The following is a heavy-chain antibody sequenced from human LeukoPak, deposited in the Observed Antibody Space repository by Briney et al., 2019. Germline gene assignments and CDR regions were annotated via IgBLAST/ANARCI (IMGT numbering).Heavy chain of an antibody. D-gene: IGHD6-13*01. J-gene: IGHJ4*02. CDR2: IIPIFGTA. CDR3: ARGPGIAAAGTSRNLDY. Sequence: SVKVSCKASGYTFTSYNISWVRQAPGQGLEWMGGIIPIFGTANYAQKFQGRVTITADESTSTAYMELSSLRSEDTAVYYCARGPGIAAAGTSRNLDYWGQGTLVTVSS. V-gene: IGHV1-69*13. CDR1: GYTFTSYN.